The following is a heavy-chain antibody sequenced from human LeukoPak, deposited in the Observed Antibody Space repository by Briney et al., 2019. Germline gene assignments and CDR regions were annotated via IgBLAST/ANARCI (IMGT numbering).Heavy chain of an antibody. Sequence: GGSLRLSCAAFGFTFSSYAMHWVRQAPGKGLEWVAVISYDGSNKYYADSVKGRFTISRDNSKNTLYLQMNSLRAEDTAVYYCARGFTTPWGQGTLVTVSS. CDR3: ARGFTTP. J-gene: IGHJ5*02. CDR2: ISYDGSNK. CDR1: GFTFSSYA. D-gene: IGHD1-1*01. V-gene: IGHV3-30-3*01.